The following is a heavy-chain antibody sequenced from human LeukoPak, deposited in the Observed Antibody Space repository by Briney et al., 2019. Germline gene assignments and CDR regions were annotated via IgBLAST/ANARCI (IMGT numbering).Heavy chain of an antibody. CDR3: AREPHSSSPDYMDV. CDR1: GFTFSSYS. CDR2: ISSSSSYI. D-gene: IGHD6-13*01. Sequence: PGGSLRLSCAASGFTFSSYSMNWVRQAPGKGLEWVSSISSSSSYIYYADSVKGRFTISRDNAKNSLYLQMNSLRAEDTAVYCCAREPHSSSPDYMDVWGKGTTVTVSS. J-gene: IGHJ6*03. V-gene: IGHV3-21*01.